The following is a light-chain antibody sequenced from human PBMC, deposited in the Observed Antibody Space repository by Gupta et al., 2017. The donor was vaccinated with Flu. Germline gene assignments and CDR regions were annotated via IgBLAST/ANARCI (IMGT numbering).Light chain of an antibody. CDR2: EVS. J-gene: IGLJ1*01. CDR1: SSDVGPYNR. CDR3: SSYTSSSTYV. V-gene: IGLV2-18*02. Sequence: QSALTQPPSVSGSPGQSVTIPCTGTSSDVGPYNRVSWYQQPPGTAHKLMIYEVSNRPAGVPDRFSGSKSGNTASLTISGLQGEDEADYYCSSYTSSSTYVFGTGTKVTVL.